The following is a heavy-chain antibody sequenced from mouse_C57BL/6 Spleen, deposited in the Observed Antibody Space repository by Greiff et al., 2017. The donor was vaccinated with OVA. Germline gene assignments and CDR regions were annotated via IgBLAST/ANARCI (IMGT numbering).Heavy chain of an antibody. D-gene: IGHD2-3*01. J-gene: IGHJ2*01. CDR3: TRDLDDYFDY. Sequence: EVKVVESGEGLVKPGGSLKLSCAASGFTFSSYAMSWVRQTPEKRLEWVAYISSGGDYIYYADTVKGRFTISRDNARNTLYLQMSSLKSEDTAMYYCTRDLDDYFDYWGQGTTLTVSS. CDR1: GFTFSSYA. CDR2: ISSGGDYI. V-gene: IGHV5-9-1*02.